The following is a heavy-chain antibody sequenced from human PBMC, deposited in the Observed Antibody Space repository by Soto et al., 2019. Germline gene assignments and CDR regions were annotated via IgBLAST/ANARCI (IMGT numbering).Heavy chain of an antibody. CDR3: ARCLWFGEPAPFDT. CDR2: IIPIFGTA. D-gene: IGHD3-10*01. V-gene: IGHV1-69*13. J-gene: IGHJ5*02. Sequence: GASVKVSCKASGGTFSSYAISWVRQAPGQGLEWMGGIIPIFGTANYAQKFQGRVTITADESTSTAYMELSSLRSEDTAVYYCARCLWFGEPAPFDTWGQGTLVTVSS. CDR1: GGTFSSYA.